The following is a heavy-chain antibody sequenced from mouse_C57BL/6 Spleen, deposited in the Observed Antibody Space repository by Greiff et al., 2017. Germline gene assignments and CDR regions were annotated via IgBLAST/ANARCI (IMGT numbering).Heavy chain of an antibody. D-gene: IGHD1-1*01. Sequence: VQLQQSGAELARPGASVKLSCKASGYTFTSYGISWVKQRTGQGLEWIGEIYPSSGNTYYNEKFKGKATLTADKSSSTAYMELRSLTSEDSAVYFCAREGGSSPGWFAYWGQGTLVTVSA. J-gene: IGHJ3*01. V-gene: IGHV1-81*01. CDR1: GYTFTSYG. CDR3: AREGGSSPGWFAY. CDR2: IYPSSGNT.